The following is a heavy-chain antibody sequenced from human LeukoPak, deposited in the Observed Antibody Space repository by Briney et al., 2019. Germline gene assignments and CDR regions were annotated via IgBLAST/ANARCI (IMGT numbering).Heavy chain of an antibody. Sequence: PGGSLRLSCAASGFIFSSYGMHWVRQAPGKGLEWVAFIRYDGRNKYYADSVKGRFTISRDNSKNTLYLQMNSLRVEDTAVYYCAKGPYSGFSWGQGTLVTVSS. D-gene: IGHD1-26*01. CDR2: IRYDGRNK. J-gene: IGHJ5*02. V-gene: IGHV3-30*02. CDR1: GFIFSSYG. CDR3: AKGPYSGFS.